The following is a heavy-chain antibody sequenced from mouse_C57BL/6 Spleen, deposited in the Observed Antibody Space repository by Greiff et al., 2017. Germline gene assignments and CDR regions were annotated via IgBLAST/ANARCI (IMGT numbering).Heavy chain of an antibody. D-gene: IGHD1-1*01. CDR3: AGHYCGSSVRGGYFDV. V-gene: IGHV5-4*03. J-gene: IGHJ1*03. Sequence: EVKLVESGGGLVKPGGSLKLSCAASGFTFSSYAMSWVRQTPEKRLEWVATISDGGSYTYYPDNVKGRFTLSRDNAKNNLYLQMSQLKCEDTAMDYCAGHYCGSSVRGGYFDVWGTGTTVTVSS. CDR2: ISDGGSYT. CDR1: GFTFSSYA.